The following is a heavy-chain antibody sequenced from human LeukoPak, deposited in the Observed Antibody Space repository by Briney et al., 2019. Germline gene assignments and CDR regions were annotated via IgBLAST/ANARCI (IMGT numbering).Heavy chain of an antibody. Sequence: TGGPLRLSCAASGFTFINSWMTWVRQAPGKGLEWVGRIRSTPDGGATDYAAPVKGRFTISRDDSENTLYLQMSSLRTEDTAVYYCATDLHFGYCTATSCANYWGQGTLVTVSS. D-gene: IGHD2-2*03. J-gene: IGHJ4*02. CDR2: IRSTPDGGAT. CDR1: GFTFINSW. CDR3: ATDLHFGYCTATSCANY. V-gene: IGHV3-15*01.